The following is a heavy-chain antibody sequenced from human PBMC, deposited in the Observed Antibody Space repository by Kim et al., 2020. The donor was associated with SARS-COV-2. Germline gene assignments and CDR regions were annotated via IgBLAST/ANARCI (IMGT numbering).Heavy chain of an antibody. Sequence: GGSLRLSCAASGFTFSSYGMHWVRQAPGKGLEWVAVISYDGSNKYYADSVKGRFTISRDNSKNTLYLQMNSLRAEDTAVYYCAKDGAVARFDYWGQGTLVTVSS. CDR2: ISYDGSNK. CDR1: GFTFSSYG. J-gene: IGHJ4*02. V-gene: IGHV3-30*18. CDR3: AKDGAVARFDY. D-gene: IGHD6-19*01.